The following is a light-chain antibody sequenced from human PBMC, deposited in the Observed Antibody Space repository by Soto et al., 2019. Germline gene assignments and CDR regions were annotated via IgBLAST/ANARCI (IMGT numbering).Light chain of an antibody. CDR3: QQYNNWPRLT. CDR2: GAS. V-gene: IGKV3-15*01. J-gene: IGKJ4*01. CDR1: QSVSSN. Sequence: EIVMTQSXATLSVSPGERATLSCRASQSVSSNLAWYQQKPGQAPRLLIYGASTRATGIPARFSGSGSXTEXTLTISSLQSEDFAVYYCQQYNNWPRLTFGGGTKVEIK.